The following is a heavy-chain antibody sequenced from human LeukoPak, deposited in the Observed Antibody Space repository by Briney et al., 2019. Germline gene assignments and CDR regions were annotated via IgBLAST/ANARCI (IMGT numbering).Heavy chain of an antibody. CDR2: INPNTGNP. CDR3: ARAGGYAGYDPTSDAFDI. J-gene: IGHJ3*02. CDR1: GYIFTSYA. V-gene: IGHV7-4-1*02. D-gene: IGHD5-12*01. Sequence: GASVKVSCKASGYIFTSYAMNWVRQAPGQGLEWMGWINPNTGNPTYAQGFTGRFVFSLDISVSTAYLQISSLEAEDTAFYYCARAGGYAGYDPTSDAFDIWGQGTMVTVSS.